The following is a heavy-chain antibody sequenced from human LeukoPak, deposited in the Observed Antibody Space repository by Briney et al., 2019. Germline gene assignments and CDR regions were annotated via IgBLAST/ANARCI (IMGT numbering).Heavy chain of an antibody. D-gene: IGHD6-6*01. CDR3: ARVSLGGSRIAARPGHFDY. CDR1: GGSISSSIYY. V-gene: IGHV4-39*07. CDR2: IYYSGST. Sequence: SETLSLTCTVSGGSISSSIYYWGWIRQPPGKGLEWIGSIYYSGSTYYNSSLKSRVTISVDTSKNQFSLKLSSVTAADTAVYYCARVSLGGSRIAARPGHFDYWGQGTLVTVSS. J-gene: IGHJ4*02.